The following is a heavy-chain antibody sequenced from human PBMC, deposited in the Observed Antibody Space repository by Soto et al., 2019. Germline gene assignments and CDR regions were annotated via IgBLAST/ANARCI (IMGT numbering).Heavy chain of an antibody. J-gene: IGHJ4*02. D-gene: IGHD2-2*03. CDR2: IYNGCGNT. CDR1: GYSITGYHYY. V-gene: IGHV4-39*01. CDR3: AGGSRSAWIDF. Sequence: WETLYLTCPVSGYSITGYHYYWGLIRQAPGKGLEWVGSIYNGCGNTYYNPSLKSRVTISVDTSKNQFFMRLNSLTATDTAVYFCAGGSRSAWIDFWGQGTLVTVSS.